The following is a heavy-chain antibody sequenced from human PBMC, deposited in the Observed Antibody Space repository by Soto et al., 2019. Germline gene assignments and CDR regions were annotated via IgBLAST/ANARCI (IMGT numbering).Heavy chain of an antibody. CDR2: ISSSSSYI. V-gene: IGHV3-21*01. Sequence: GGSLRLSCAASGFTFSSNTMTWARQAPGKGLEWVSSISSSSSYIYYADSVKGRFTISRDNAKNSLYLQMNSLRAEDTAVYYCASFPDTAMVTPNDYWGQGTLVTVSS. J-gene: IGHJ4*02. CDR3: ASFPDTAMVTPNDY. D-gene: IGHD5-18*01. CDR1: GFTFSSNT.